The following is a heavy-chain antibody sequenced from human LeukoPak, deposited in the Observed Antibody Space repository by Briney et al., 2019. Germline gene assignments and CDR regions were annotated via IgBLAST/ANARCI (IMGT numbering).Heavy chain of an antibody. D-gene: IGHD3-3*01. CDR2: IYTSGST. J-gene: IGHJ5*02. Sequence: SETLSLTCTVSGGSISSYYWGWIRQPAGKGLEWIGRIYTSGSTNYNPSLKSRVTMSVDTSKNQFSLKLSSVTAADTAVYYCAREGKDYDFWSGYSYNWFDPWGQGTLVTVSS. V-gene: IGHV4-4*07. CDR1: GGSISSYY. CDR3: AREGKDYDFWSGYSYNWFDP.